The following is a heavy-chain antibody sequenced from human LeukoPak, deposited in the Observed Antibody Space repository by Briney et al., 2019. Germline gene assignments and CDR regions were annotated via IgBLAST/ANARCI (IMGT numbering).Heavy chain of an antibody. CDR3: ARGEPPYGSENYYTYYFDY. CDR1: GFTFSDYS. J-gene: IGHJ4*02. CDR2: ISSSSSTI. V-gene: IGHV3-48*04. Sequence: GGSLRLSCAASGFTFSDYSMNWVRQAPGKGLEWVSYISSSSSTIYYADSVKGRFTISRDNAKNSLYLQMNSLRAEDTAVYYCARGEPPYGSENYYTYYFDYWGQGTLVTVSS. D-gene: IGHD3-10*01.